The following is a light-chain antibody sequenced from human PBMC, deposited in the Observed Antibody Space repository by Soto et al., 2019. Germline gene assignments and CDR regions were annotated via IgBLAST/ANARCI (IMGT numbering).Light chain of an antibody. J-gene: IGKJ1*01. CDR2: DVS. CDR1: QDIGSSF. Sequence: DIQMTQSPSSLSASLEDTVTITCRASQDIGSSFLGWYQQKPGKVPKLLIFDVSILASGVPSRFSGSGSGTEFTLTISSLQPEDFATYSCQQYYISWSFGQGTKVDI. V-gene: IGKV1-5*01. CDR3: QQYYISWS.